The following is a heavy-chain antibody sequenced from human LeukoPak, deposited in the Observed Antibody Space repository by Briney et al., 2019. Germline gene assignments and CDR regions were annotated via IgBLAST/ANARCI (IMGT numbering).Heavy chain of an antibody. CDR1: GGSFSGYY. CDR2: INHSGST. CDR3: ARGGYCSSTSCYVGGPAVVYNWFDP. J-gene: IGHJ5*02. V-gene: IGHV4-34*01. D-gene: IGHD2-2*01. Sequence: SETLSLTCAVYGGSFSGYYWSWIREPPGKGLEWIGEINHSGSTNYNPSLKSRVTISVDTSKNQFSLKLSSVTAADTAVYYCARGGYCSSTSCYVGGPAVVYNWFDPWGQGTLVTVSS.